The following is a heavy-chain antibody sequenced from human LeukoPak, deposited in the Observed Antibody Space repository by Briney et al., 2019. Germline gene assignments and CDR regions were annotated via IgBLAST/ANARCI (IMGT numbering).Heavy chain of an antibody. V-gene: IGHV4-38-2*02. CDR3: ASYYDSSGGSFGY. Sequence: PSETLSLTCTVSGYSISSGYYWGWIRQPPGKGLEWIGSIYHSGRTFYNPSLKSRVTISVDTSKNQFSLKLTSVTAADTAVYYCASYYDSSGGSFGYWGQGTLVTVSS. CDR2: IYHSGRT. D-gene: IGHD3-22*01. J-gene: IGHJ4*02. CDR1: GYSISSGYY.